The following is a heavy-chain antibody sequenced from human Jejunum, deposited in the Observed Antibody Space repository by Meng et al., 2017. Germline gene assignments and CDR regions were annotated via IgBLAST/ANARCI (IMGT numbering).Heavy chain of an antibody. J-gene: IGHJ6*02. CDR2: ITHDGSEE. D-gene: IGHD3-10*01. V-gene: IGHV3-7*01. CDR3: ARDLLGVFMVRGTIAYQYYGMDV. CDR1: GFTFSNSW. Sequence: GESLKISCVVSGFTFSNSWMSWVRQAPGKGLEWVANITHDGSEEYYVDSVKGRFSISRDNAKNSLYLQMNSLRAEETAVYYCARDLLGVFMVRGTIAYQYYGMDVWGQGTTVTVSS.